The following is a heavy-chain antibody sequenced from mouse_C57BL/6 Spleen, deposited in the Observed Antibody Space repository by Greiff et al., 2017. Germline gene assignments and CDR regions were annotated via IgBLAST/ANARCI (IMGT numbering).Heavy chain of an antibody. Sequence: ESGPGLVKPSQSLSLTCSVTGYSITSGYYWNWLRQFPGNKLEWMGYISYDGSNNYNPSLKNRISITRDPSKNQFFLKLNSVTTEDTATYYGARGTYDGGYYFYYWGQGTTLTVSS. V-gene: IGHV3-6*01. CDR3: ARGTYDGGYYFYY. CDR2: ISYDGSN. J-gene: IGHJ2*01. CDR1: GYSITSGYY. D-gene: IGHD2-12*01.